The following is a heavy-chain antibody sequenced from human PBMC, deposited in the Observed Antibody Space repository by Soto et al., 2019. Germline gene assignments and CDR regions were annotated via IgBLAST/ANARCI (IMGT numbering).Heavy chain of an antibody. Sequence: PGGSLRLSCAASGFTFSSYSMNWVRQAPGKGLEWVSSISSSSSYIYYADSVKGRFTISRDNAKNSLYLQMNSLRAEDTAVYYCARVFAMIVVDGTPDYWGQGTLVTVSS. CDR3: ARVFAMIVVDGTPDY. J-gene: IGHJ4*02. D-gene: IGHD3-22*01. CDR2: ISSSSSYI. CDR1: GFTFSSYS. V-gene: IGHV3-21*01.